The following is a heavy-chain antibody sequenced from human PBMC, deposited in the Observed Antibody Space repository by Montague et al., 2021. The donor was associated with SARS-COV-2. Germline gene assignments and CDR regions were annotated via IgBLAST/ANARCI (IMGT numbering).Heavy chain of an antibody. D-gene: IGHD1-7*01. CDR3: ARHRVASGWNYFDP. J-gene: IGHJ5*02. V-gene: IGHV4-39*01. Sequence: SETLSLTCTVSGVSISGYTYFWGWIRQPPGKGLEWIASVYYSGSTYYNPSLKSRVTISVDTSKNQSSLQVSSVTAADSAIYYCARHRVASGWNYFDPWGRGTLVIVSS. CDR1: GVSISGYTYF. CDR2: VYYSGST.